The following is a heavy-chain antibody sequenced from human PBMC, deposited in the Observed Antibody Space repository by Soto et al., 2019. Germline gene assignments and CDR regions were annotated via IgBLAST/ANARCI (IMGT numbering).Heavy chain of an antibody. CDR2: FIPVYRTL. J-gene: IGHJ4*02. Sequence: QVQLVQSGAEVKKPGSSVKVSCKASGGSFGNSAINWVRHTPGQGLEWLGGFIPVYRTLNYAQKFQGRVTITAEESTGTAYMTLSSLASDDTAVYYCATGVIWIGYFTVDSWGQGTRVTVAS. CDR3: ATGVIWIGYFTVDS. D-gene: IGHD3-3*01. CDR1: GGSFGNSA. V-gene: IGHV1-69*01.